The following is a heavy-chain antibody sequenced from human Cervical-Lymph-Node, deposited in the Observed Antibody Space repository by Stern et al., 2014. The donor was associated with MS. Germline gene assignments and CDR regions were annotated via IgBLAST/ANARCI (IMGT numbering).Heavy chain of an antibody. CDR2: IHPHSGGT. J-gene: IGHJ4*02. CDR1: GYTFTGYF. Sequence: QVQLVQSGAEVKKPGASVKVSCKASGYTFTGYFMHWVRQAPGQGLEWMGRIHPHSGGTEYAQKFQGRVPMTRDTSISTAYMELSRLRSDDKAVYYCARSAIEIAAPGHFDYWGQGTLVTVSS. CDR3: ARSAIEIAAPGHFDY. D-gene: IGHD6-13*01. V-gene: IGHV1-2*06.